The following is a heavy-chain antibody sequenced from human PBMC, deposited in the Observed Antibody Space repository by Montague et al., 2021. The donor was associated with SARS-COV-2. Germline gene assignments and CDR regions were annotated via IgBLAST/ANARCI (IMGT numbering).Heavy chain of an antibody. V-gene: IGHV4-59*01. Sequence: SETLSLTCAISGGSFSRYYRNRIRQPPGKGLEWIGYIYYSGSTNYNPSLKSRVTISVDTSKSQFSLKLSSVTAADTAVYYCARGFDYWGQGTLVTVSS. J-gene: IGHJ4*02. CDR3: ARGFDY. CDR2: IYYSGST. CDR1: GGSFSRYY.